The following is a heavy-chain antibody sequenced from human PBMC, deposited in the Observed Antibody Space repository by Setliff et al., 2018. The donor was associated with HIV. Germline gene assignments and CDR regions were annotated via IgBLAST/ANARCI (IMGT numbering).Heavy chain of an antibody. CDR2: INPNSGGT. CDR1: AYTFTAYY. J-gene: IGHJ4*02. D-gene: IGHD6-13*01. V-gene: IGHV1-2*02. CDR3: ARDLNSSPFDY. Sequence: GASVKVSCKASAYTFTAYYIHWVRQAPGQGLEWMGWINPNSGGTNYAQKFQGRVTVTRDTSISTTYMELSRLRSDDTAVYYCARDLNSSPFDYWGQGTLVTVS.